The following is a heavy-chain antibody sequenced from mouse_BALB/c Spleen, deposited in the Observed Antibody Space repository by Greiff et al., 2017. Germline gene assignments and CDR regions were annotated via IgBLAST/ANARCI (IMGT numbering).Heavy chain of an antibody. CDR3: ARRATTVVANAYYYAMDY. Sequence: EVQLVESGGGLVQPGGSRKLSCAASGFTFSSFGMHWVRQAPEKGLEWVAYISSGSSTIYYADTVKGRFTISRDNPKNTLFLQMTSLRSEDTAMYYCARRATTVVANAYYYAMDYWGQGTSVTVSS. CDR1: GFTFSSFG. D-gene: IGHD1-1*01. V-gene: IGHV5-17*02. J-gene: IGHJ4*01. CDR2: ISSGSSTI.